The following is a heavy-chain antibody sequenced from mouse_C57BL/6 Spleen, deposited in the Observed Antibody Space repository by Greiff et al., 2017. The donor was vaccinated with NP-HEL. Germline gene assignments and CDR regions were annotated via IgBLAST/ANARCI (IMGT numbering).Heavy chain of an antibody. CDR2: IRSKSNNYAT. D-gene: IGHD1-1*01. J-gene: IGHJ3*01. CDR1: GFSFNTYA. V-gene: IGHV10-1*01. CDR3: VRPYYYGSSWFAY. Sequence: VQLKESGGGLVQPKGSLKLSCAASGFSFNTYAMNWVRQAPGKGLEWVARIRSKSNNYATYYADSVKDRFTISRDDSESMLYLQMNNLKTEDTAMYYCVRPYYYGSSWFAYWGQGTLVTVSA.